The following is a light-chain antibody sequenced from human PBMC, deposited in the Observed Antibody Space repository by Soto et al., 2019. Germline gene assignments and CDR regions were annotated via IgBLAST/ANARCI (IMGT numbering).Light chain of an antibody. V-gene: IGLV1-51*01. CDR2: DDN. J-gene: IGLJ1*01. CDR1: GSNIGRHL. CDR3: GTWDSRLSVYV. Sequence: QSVLTQPPSVSAAPGQKVTISCSGSGSNIGRHLVSWYQQLPGTAPILLISDDNKRPSGIPDRFSVSKSGTSATLGIPGLQTGDEADYYCGTWDSRLSVYVFGTGTKLTVL.